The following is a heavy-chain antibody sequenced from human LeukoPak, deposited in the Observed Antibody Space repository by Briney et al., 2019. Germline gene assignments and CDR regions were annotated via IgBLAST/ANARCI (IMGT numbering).Heavy chain of an antibody. CDR1: GYTFTSYA. J-gene: IGHJ3*02. CDR3: ARVLSTGPYDFWSGYYTSDAFDI. CDR2: INPSGGST. D-gene: IGHD3-3*01. V-gene: IGHV1-46*01. Sequence: ASVKVSCKASGYTFTSYAMNWVRQAPGQGLEWMGIINPSGGSTSYAQKFQGRVTMTRDMSTSTVYMELSSLRSEDTAVYYCARVLSTGPYDFWSGYYTSDAFDIWGQGTMVTVSS.